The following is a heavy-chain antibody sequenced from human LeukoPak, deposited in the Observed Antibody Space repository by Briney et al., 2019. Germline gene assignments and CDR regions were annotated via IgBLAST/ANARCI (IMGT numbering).Heavy chain of an antibody. CDR1: GFTFSSYG. CDR2: IRYDGSNK. Sequence: PGGSLRLSCAASGFTFSSYGMHWVRQAPGKGLEWVAFIRYDGSNKYYADSVKGRFTISRDNSKNTLYLQMNGLRAEDTAVYYCAKSHYCSGGSCYDYFDYWGQGTLVTVSS. CDR3: AKSHYCSGGSCYDYFDY. D-gene: IGHD2-15*01. V-gene: IGHV3-30*02. J-gene: IGHJ4*02.